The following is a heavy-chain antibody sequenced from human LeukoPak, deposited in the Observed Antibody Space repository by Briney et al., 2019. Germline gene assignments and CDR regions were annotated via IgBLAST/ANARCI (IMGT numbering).Heavy chain of an antibody. CDR1: GFTFTSYS. J-gene: IGHJ4*02. CDR2: TSDRGDYT. CDR3: ARKAQYNGHYPLDY. D-gene: IGHD1-7*01. Sequence: GGSLRLSCAASGFTFTSYSMSWVRQAPGKGLEWVSGTSDRGDYTYCADSVKGRFTISRDSSKNTLFLQMNSLRAEDTALYFCARKAQYNGHYPLDYWGQGTLVTVSS. V-gene: IGHV3-23*01.